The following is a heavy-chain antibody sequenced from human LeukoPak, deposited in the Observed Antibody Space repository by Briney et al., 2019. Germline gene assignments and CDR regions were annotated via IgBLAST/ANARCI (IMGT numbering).Heavy chain of an antibody. CDR2: ISAYNSNT. J-gene: IGHJ5*02. CDR1: GYTFTSYG. CDR3: ARDGPDVDCSGGRGYSGS. V-gene: IGHV1-18*04. D-gene: IGHD2-15*01. Sequence: ASVKLSCKASGYTFTSYGISWVRQAPGQGLEWMGWISAYNSNTNYAQKLQGRVTMTADTSTSTAYMELRSLRSDDTAVYYCARDGPDVDCSGGRGYSGSWGQGTLVTVSS.